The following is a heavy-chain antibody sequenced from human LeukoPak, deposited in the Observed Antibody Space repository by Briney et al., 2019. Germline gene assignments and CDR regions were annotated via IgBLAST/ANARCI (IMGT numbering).Heavy chain of an antibody. CDR1: GDSVSSNSAA. D-gene: IGHD3-16*01. Sequence: SQTLSLTCAISGDSVSSNSAAWNWIRQSPSRGLEWLGRTYHRSKWYYDYAVAVKSRISINPDTSKNQFSLQLSSVTPEDTAVYYCARDPVGGSAIFDYWGQGTLVTVSS. J-gene: IGHJ4*02. CDR2: TYHRSKWYY. CDR3: ARDPVGGSAIFDY. V-gene: IGHV6-1*01.